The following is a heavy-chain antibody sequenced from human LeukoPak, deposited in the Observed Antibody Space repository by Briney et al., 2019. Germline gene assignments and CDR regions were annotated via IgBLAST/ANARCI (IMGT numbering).Heavy chain of an antibody. Sequence: PGGSLRLSCIVSGFTVSSNSMSWVRQAPGKGLEWASFIYSDNTHYSDSVKGRFTISRDNSKNTLYLQMNSLRAEDTAVYYCARRAGAYSHPYDYWGQGTLVTVSS. CDR1: GFTVSSNS. V-gene: IGHV3-53*01. CDR3: ARRAGAYSHPYDY. J-gene: IGHJ4*02. CDR2: IYSDNT. D-gene: IGHD4/OR15-4a*01.